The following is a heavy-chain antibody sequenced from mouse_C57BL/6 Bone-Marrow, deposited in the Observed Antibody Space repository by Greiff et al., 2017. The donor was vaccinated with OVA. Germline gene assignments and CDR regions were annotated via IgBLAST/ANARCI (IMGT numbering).Heavy chain of an antibody. J-gene: IGHJ4*01. V-gene: IGHV5-4*01. CDR2: ISDGGSYT. CDR1: GFTFSSYA. Sequence: EVKVVESGGGLVKPGGSLKLSCAASGFTFSSYAMSWVRQTPEKRLEWVATISDGGSYTYYPDNVKGRFTISRDNAKNYLYLQMSHLKSEDTAMYYCARDQDITTRPYCAMDYWGQGTTVTGSS. D-gene: IGHD1-1*01. CDR3: ARDQDITTRPYCAMDY.